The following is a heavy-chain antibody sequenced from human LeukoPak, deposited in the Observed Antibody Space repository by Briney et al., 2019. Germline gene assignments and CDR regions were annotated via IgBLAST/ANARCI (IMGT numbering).Heavy chain of an antibody. Sequence: HPGRSLRLSCAASGFTFDDYAMHWVRQVPGKGLEWVSGITWNSGDIDYADSVKGRFTISRDNAKNSLYLQMNSLRVEDTAFYYCAKQGEPDFFDYWGQGTLVTVSS. CDR2: ITWNSGDI. D-gene: IGHD1-14*01. V-gene: IGHV3-9*01. CDR1: GFTFDDYA. CDR3: AKQGEPDFFDY. J-gene: IGHJ4*02.